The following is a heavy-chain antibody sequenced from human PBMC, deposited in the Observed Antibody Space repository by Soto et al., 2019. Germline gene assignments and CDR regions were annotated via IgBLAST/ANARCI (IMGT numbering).Heavy chain of an antibody. CDR3: ARWGAPPGEYYFDY. J-gene: IGHJ4*02. Sequence: SETLSLTCAVSGGSFSGYYWSWIRQPPGKGLEWIGEINHSGSTNYNPSLKSRVTISVDTSKNQFSLKLSSVTAADTAVYYCARWGAPPGEYYFDYWGQGTLVTVSS. CDR2: INHSGST. D-gene: IGHD7-27*01. CDR1: GGSFSGYY. V-gene: IGHV4-34*01.